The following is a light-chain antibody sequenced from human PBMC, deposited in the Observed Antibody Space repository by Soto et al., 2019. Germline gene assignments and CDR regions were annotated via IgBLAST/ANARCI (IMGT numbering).Light chain of an antibody. Sequence: QSVLTQPASVSASPGQSVTISCAGTSSDVGGYNYVSWYQQRPGRAPKFMIYEVTYRPSGVSNRFSGSKSGNTASLTISGLQAEDEADYYCSSYTTSSTLVFGTGTKVTVL. CDR1: SSDVGGYNY. J-gene: IGLJ1*01. CDR2: EVT. V-gene: IGLV2-14*01. CDR3: SSYTTSSTLV.